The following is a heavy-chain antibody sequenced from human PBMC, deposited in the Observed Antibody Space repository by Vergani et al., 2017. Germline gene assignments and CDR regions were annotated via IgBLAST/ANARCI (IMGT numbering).Heavy chain of an antibody. Sequence: EVQLVESGGGLVQPGRSLRLSCAASGFTFDDYAMHWVRQAPGKGLEWVSGISWNSGSIGYADSVKGRFTISRDNAKNSLYLQMNSLRAEDTALYYCARAGVEDGDQTNYFDYWGQGTLVTVSS. D-gene: IGHD4-17*01. CDR1: GFTFDDYA. J-gene: IGHJ4*02. CDR3: ARAGVEDGDQTNYFDY. V-gene: IGHV3-9*01. CDR2: ISWNSGSI.